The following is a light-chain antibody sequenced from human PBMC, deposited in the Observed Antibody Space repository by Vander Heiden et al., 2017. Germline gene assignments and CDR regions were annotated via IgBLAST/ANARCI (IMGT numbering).Light chain of an antibody. Sequence: IVMTQSPLSLPVTPGEPASISCRSSQSLLHSNGFNYLDWYVQKPGQSPQLLIYFGSSRASGVPDRFSGSGSGTDFTLKISRVEAEDVGVYYCMQAVQTPLTFGGGTKVEIK. V-gene: IGKV2-28*01. CDR3: MQAVQTPLT. J-gene: IGKJ4*01. CDR2: FGS. CDR1: QSLLHSNGFNY.